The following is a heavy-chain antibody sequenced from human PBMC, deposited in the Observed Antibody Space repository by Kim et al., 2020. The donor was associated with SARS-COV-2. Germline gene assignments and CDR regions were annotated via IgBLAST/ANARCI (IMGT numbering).Heavy chain of an antibody. CDR3: ARSGGLLWFGEPHPPFDY. CDR2: IYYSGST. V-gene: IGHV4-39*01. D-gene: IGHD3-10*01. Sequence: SETLSLTCTVSGGSISSSSYYWGWIRQPPGKGLEWIGGIYYSGSTYYNPSLKSRVTISVDTSKNQFSLKLSSVTAADTAVYYCARSGGLLWFGEPHPPFDYWGQGTLVTVSS. CDR1: GGSISSSSYY. J-gene: IGHJ4*02.